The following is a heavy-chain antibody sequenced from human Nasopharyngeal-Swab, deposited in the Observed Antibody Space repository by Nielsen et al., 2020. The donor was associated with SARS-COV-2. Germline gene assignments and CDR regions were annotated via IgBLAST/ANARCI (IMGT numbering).Heavy chain of an antibody. D-gene: IGHD4-23*01. CDR2: ISSSSSYI. J-gene: IGHJ4*02. CDR3: AAAPSGDYGGY. V-gene: IGHV3-21*01. Sequence: GESLKISCAASGFTFSSYSMNWVRQAPGKGLEWVSSISSSSSYIYYADSVKGRFTISRDNAKNSLYLQMNSLRAEDTAVYYCAAAPSGDYGGYWGQGTLATVSS. CDR1: GFTFSSYS.